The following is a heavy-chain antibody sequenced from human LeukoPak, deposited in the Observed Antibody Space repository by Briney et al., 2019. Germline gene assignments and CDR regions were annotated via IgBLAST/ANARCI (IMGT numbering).Heavy chain of an antibody. CDR1: GGTFSSYA. CDR3: ARDRHYYDSSGYVTYFDY. V-gene: IGHV1-69*13. CDR2: IIPIFGTA. J-gene: IGHJ4*02. D-gene: IGHD3-22*01. Sequence: GASVKVSCKASGGTFSSYAISWVRQAPGQGLEWMGGIIPIFGTANYAQKFQGRVTITADESTSTAYMELSSLRSEDTAVYYCARDRHYYDSSGYVTYFDYWGQGTLVTVSS.